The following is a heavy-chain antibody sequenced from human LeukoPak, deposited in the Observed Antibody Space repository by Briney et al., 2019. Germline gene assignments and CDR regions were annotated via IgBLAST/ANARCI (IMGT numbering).Heavy chain of an antibody. CDR2: IYYSGST. D-gene: IGHD2-21*02. J-gene: IGHJ4*02. V-gene: IGHV4-39*01. CDR3: ARQVTAIDY. Sequence: PSETLSLTCTVSGGSISSSSYYWGWIRQPPGKGLEWIGSIYYSGSTYYNPSLKSRVTISVDTSKNQFPLKLSSVTAADTAVYYCARQVTAIDYWGQGTLVTVSS. CDR1: GGSISSSSYY.